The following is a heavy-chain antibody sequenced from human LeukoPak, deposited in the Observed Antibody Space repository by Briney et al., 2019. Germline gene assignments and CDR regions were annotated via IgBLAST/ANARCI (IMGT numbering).Heavy chain of an antibody. Sequence: PGGSLRLSCAASGFTFSSYMMHGVRQAPGKGLVWVSRISSDESSTIYADSVKGRFTMSRENAYNTLYLPMNSLREEDTPVYYCTGQLDLPGSYYMDVWGKGTTVTVSS. D-gene: IGHD7-27*01. J-gene: IGHJ6*03. CDR1: GFTFSSYM. CDR3: TGQLDLPGSYYMDV. CDR2: ISSDESST. V-gene: IGHV3-74*01.